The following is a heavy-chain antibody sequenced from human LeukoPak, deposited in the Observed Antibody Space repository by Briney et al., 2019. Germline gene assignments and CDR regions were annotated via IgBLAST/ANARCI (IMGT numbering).Heavy chain of an antibody. D-gene: IGHD6-19*01. V-gene: IGHV3-30*02. Sequence: GGSLRLSCAASGFAFSSYGMHWVRQAPGKGLEWVAFIRYDGSNKYYADSVKGRFTISRDNSKNTLYLQMNSLRAEDTAVYYCAKVKPPYSSGWSHGSSDAFDIWGQGTMVTVSS. J-gene: IGHJ3*02. CDR1: GFAFSSYG. CDR2: IRYDGSNK. CDR3: AKVKPPYSSGWSHGSSDAFDI.